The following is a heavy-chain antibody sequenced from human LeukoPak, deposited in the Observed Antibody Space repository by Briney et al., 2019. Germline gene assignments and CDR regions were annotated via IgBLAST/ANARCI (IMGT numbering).Heavy chain of an antibody. CDR3: AKDRSYGSGSYWFWSDAFDI. D-gene: IGHD3-10*01. Sequence: GGSLRLSCAASGFTFSSYSMNWVRQAPGKGLEWVSAISGSGGSTYYADSVKGRFTISRDNSKNTLYLRMNSLRAEDTAVYYCAKDRSYGSGSYWFWSDAFDIWGQGTMVTVSS. CDR1: GFTFSSYS. CDR2: ISGSGGST. V-gene: IGHV3-23*01. J-gene: IGHJ3*02.